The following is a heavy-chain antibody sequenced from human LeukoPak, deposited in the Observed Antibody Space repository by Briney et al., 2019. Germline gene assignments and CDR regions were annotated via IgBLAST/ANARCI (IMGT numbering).Heavy chain of an antibody. D-gene: IGHD2-15*01. V-gene: IGHV1-18*01. CDR3: ARERVVVVVAATGDDAFDI. CDR2: ISAYNGNT. J-gene: IGHJ3*02. Sequence: ASVKVSCKASGYTFTTYGISWVRQAPGQGLEWMGWISAYNGNTNYAQKFQGRVTMTRDTSISTAYMELSRLRSDDTAVYYCARERVVVVVAATGDDAFDIWGQGTMVTVSS. CDR1: GYTFTTYG.